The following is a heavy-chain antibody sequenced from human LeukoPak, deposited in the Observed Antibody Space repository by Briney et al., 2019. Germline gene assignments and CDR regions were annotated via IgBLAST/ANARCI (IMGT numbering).Heavy chain of an antibody. CDR1: GFTFSSYG. D-gene: IGHD6-13*01. Sequence: GGSLRLSCAASGFTFSSYGMHWVRQAPGKGLEWVAVIWYDGSNKYHADSVKGRFTISRDNSKNTLYLQMNSLRAEDTAVYYCARDLRLYSSSCDYWGQGTLVTVSS. V-gene: IGHV3-33*01. CDR2: IWYDGSNK. CDR3: ARDLRLYSSSCDY. J-gene: IGHJ4*02.